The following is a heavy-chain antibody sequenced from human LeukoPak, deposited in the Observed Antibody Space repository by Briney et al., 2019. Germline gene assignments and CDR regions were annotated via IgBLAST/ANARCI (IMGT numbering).Heavy chain of an antibody. J-gene: IGHJ4*02. V-gene: IGHV4-4*07. CDR1: GGSLSGGSTTPYY. D-gene: IGHD3-3*01. CDR2: IHSTCNT. CDR3: ARSAWPNYYFDY. Sequence: SETLSLTCAISGGSLSGGSTTPYYWSWIRQPAGKGPEWLGRIHSTCNTNFSPSVRSRLTISVDTSKTQFSLMLRSVTAADTAVYFCARSAWPNYYFDYWGQGILVTVSS.